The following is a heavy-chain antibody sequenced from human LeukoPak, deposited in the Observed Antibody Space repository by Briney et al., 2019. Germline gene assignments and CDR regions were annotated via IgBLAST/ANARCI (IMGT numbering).Heavy chain of an antibody. J-gene: IGHJ6*03. V-gene: IGHV4-34*01. CDR2: INHSGST. Sequence: SETLSLTCAVYGGSFSGYYWSWIRQPPGKGLEWIGEINHSGSTNYNPSLKSRVTISVDTSKNQFSLKLSSVTAADTAVYYCARSGASWIHHYYYYYMDVWGKGTTVTVSS. CDR3: ARSGASWIHHYYYYYMDV. CDR1: GGSFSGYY. D-gene: IGHD5-18*01.